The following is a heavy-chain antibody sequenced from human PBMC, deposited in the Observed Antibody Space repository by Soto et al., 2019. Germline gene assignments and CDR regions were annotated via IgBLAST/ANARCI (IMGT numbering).Heavy chain of an antibody. Sequence: GGSLRLSCAASAFTFNKYAMSWVRQAPGMGLEWVAVITGSGGETYYADSVKGRFTISRDNSKNTLFLQMNSLRAEDTAVYYCARRGITVTGTPLKYFDYWGQGTLVTVSS. J-gene: IGHJ4*02. V-gene: IGHV3-23*01. D-gene: IGHD6-19*01. CDR3: ARRGITVTGTPLKYFDY. CDR2: ITGSGGET. CDR1: AFTFNKYA.